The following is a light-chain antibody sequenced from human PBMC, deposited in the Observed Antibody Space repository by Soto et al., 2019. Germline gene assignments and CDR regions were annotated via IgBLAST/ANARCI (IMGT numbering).Light chain of an antibody. V-gene: IGKV3-15*01. Sequence: EIVMTQSPATLSVSPGERATLSCRASQSISNNLAWYQQKPGQAPRLLIYGASTRATGVPARFSGSGSGTEFTLTISSLQSEDFAVYYCQQYTTWAFGGGTKVDIK. CDR2: GAS. J-gene: IGKJ4*01. CDR3: QQYTTWA. CDR1: QSISNN.